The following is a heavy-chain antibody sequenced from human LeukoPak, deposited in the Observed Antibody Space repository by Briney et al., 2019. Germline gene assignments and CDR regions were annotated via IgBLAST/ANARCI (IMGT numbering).Heavy chain of an antibody. Sequence: ASVKVSCKASGYTFTRYYMHWVRQAPGQGLEWMGVINPSADSRSYAQKFQGRVTMTRDTSTSTVYMELSSLRSEDTAVYYCAGGGLLGITGTTDAFDIWGQGTMVTVSS. J-gene: IGHJ3*02. CDR2: INPSADSR. D-gene: IGHD1-20*01. V-gene: IGHV1-46*01. CDR1: GYTFTRYY. CDR3: AGGGLLGITGTTDAFDI.